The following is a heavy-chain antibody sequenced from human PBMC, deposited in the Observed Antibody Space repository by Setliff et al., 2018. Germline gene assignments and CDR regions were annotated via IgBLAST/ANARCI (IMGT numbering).Heavy chain of an antibody. CDR1: DDSFYSDYYS. V-gene: IGHV4-39*01. CDR2: ISSSGAT. Sequence: PSETLSLTFSVSDDSFYSDYYSWGWIRQPPGKGLEWIATISSSGATNYNSSLKSRVTLSRDVAKRQFALNLRSVTAVDTAVYYCAREGRWDYNYPIYWGQGILVTVSS. J-gene: IGHJ4*02. D-gene: IGHD5-12*01. CDR3: AREGRWDYNYPIY.